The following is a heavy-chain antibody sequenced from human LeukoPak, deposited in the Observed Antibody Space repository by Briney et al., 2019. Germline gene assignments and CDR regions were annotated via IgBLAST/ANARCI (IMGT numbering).Heavy chain of an antibody. CDR1: GGSISSYY. CDR2: IYYSGST. CDR3: ARDGNGGNSWGWFDP. V-gene: IGHV4-39*07. D-gene: IGHD4-23*01. J-gene: IGHJ5*02. Sequence: SETLSLTCTVSGGSISSYYWGWIRQPPGKGLEWIGSIYYSGSTHYNPSLESRVTISVDTSKKQFSLRLNSVTAADTAVYYCARDGNGGNSWGWFDPWGQGTLVTVSS.